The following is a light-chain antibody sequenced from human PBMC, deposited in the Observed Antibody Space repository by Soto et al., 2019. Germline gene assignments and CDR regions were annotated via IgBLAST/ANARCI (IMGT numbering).Light chain of an antibody. CDR2: GAS. V-gene: IGKV3-11*01. CDR3: QQRSNWPRT. J-gene: IGKJ1*01. CDR1: QSVASRN. Sequence: EIVLTQSPGTLSLSPGERATLSCRASQSVASRNLAWYQQKSGQAPRLLIYGASSRATGIPARFSGSGSGTDFTLTISSLEPEDFAVYYCQQRSNWPRTFGQGTKVDIK.